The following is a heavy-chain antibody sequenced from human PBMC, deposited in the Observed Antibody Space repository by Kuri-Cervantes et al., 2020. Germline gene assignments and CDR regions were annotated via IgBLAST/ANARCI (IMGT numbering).Heavy chain of an antibody. J-gene: IGHJ4*02. CDR2: ISGSGGST. CDR3: ASLSGDYVFDS. Sequence: GGSLRLSCAASGFTFSSYWMSWVRQAPGKGLEWVSAISGSGGSTYYADSVKGRFTISRDNSKNTLYLQMNSLRAEDTAVYYCASLSGDYVFDSWGQGTLVTVSS. D-gene: IGHD4-17*01. V-gene: IGHV3-23*01. CDR1: GFTFSSYW.